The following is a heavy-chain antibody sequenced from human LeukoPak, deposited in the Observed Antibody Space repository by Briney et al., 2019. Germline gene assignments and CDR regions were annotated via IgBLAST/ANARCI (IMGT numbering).Heavy chain of an antibody. J-gene: IGHJ4*02. CDR2: ITTSDGNT. CDR3: AKDGGLWVSAHWGDS. Sequence: GGSLRLSCAASGFTFSSYTMSWVRQAPGKGLEWVSTITTSDGNTYYADSVKGRFTVSRDNSKNTLFLQMNSLRAEDTAVYYCAKDGGLWVSAHWGDSWGRGTLITVSS. V-gene: IGHV3-23*01. D-gene: IGHD7-27*01. CDR1: GFTFSSYT.